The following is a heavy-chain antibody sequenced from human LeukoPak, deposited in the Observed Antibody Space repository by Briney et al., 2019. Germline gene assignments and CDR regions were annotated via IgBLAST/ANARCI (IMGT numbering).Heavy chain of an antibody. CDR2: IYYSGST. D-gene: IGHD3-22*01. V-gene: IGHV4-39*07. CDR1: GGSIGSSSYY. Sequence: SETLSLTCSVSGGSIGSSSYYWGWIRQPPGKGLEWIGSIYYSGSTHYNPSLKSRVTISIDTSKNQFSLKLSSVTAADTAVYYCARDSSGARFDPWGQGTLVTVSS. J-gene: IGHJ5*02. CDR3: ARDSSGARFDP.